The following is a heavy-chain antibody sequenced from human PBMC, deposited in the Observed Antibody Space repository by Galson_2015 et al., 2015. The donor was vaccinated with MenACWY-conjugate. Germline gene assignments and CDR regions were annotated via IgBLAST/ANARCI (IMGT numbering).Heavy chain of an antibody. CDR3: ARESGDSSGHPSS. D-gene: IGHD3-22*01. CDR1: GFSVSSEY. J-gene: IGHJ5*02. Sequence: SLRLSCAASGFSVSSEYMSWFRQAPGKGLEWVSIIYRDGKTFYADSVQGRFIISRDNSKNTLYLQMNSLTAEDTAVYYCARESGDSSGHPSSWGQGTLVTVSS. CDR2: IYRDGKT. V-gene: IGHV3-53*01.